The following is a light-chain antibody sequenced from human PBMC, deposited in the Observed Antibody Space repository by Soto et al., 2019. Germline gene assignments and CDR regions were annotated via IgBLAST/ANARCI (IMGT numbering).Light chain of an antibody. CDR2: EVS. Sequence: SALTQPDSVSGSPGQSITISCTGTSSDVGGYNYVSWYQQQSGKAPKLMIHEVSNRPSGVSNRFSGSKSGNTASLTISGLQAEDEADYYCSSYTSSRAYVFGIGTKLTVL. CDR1: SSDVGGYNY. CDR3: SSYTSSRAYV. J-gene: IGLJ1*01. V-gene: IGLV2-14*01.